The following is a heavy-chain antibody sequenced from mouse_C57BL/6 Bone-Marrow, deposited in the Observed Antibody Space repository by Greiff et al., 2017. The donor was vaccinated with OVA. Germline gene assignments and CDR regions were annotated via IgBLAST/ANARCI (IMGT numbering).Heavy chain of an antibody. CDR3: ARKGGSSSYYFDY. Sequence: VQLQQSGPVLVKPGASVKMSCKASGYTFTDYYMNWVKQSHGKSLEWIGVINPYNGGTSYNQKFKGKATLTVDKSSSTAYMELNSLTSEDSAVYYCARKGGSSSYYFDYWGQGTTLTVSS. CDR1: GYTFTDYY. D-gene: IGHD1-1*01. V-gene: IGHV1-19*01. CDR2: INPYNGGT. J-gene: IGHJ2*01.